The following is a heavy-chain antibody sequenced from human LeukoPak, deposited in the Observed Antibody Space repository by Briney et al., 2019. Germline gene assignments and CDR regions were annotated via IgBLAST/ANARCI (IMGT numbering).Heavy chain of an antibody. CDR3: ARGSREHTAFDI. CDR2: IYYSGST. J-gene: IGHJ3*02. CDR1: GGSTSSYY. Sequence: SETLSLTCTVSGGSTSSYYWSWIRQPPGKGLEWIGYIYYSGSTNYNPSLKSRVTISVDTSKNQFSLKLSSVTAADTAVYYCARGSREHTAFDIWGQGTMVTVSS. V-gene: IGHV4-59*01.